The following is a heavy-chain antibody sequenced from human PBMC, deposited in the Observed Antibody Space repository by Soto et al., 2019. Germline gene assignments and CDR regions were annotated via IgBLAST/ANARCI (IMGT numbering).Heavy chain of an antibody. CDR2: IFSSGST. CDR3: AREGCYSAYDFAHGIQLWTFDF. CDR1: GGSINTFY. Sequence: QVRLQESGPGLLKPSETLSLTCTVSGGSINTFYWSWVRQPAGKGLERIGRIFSSGSTSFNPSLGSRVDMSVGASKIHFSLTLSSVTDADMAVYYCAREGCYSAYDFAHGIQLWTFDFWGQGALVNVAS. V-gene: IGHV4-4*07. D-gene: IGHD5-12*01. J-gene: IGHJ4*02.